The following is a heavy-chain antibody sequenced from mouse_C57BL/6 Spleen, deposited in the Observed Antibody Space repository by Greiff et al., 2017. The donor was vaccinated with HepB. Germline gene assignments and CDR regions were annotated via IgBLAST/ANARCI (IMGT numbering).Heavy chain of an antibody. V-gene: IGHV5-4*01. Sequence: EVQVVESGGGLVKPGGSLKLSCAASGFTFSSYAMSWVRQTPEKRLEWVATISDGGSYTYYPDNVKGRFTISRDNAKNNLYLQMSHLKSEDTAMYYCARDQLLFDYWGQGTTLTVSS. CDR2: ISDGGSYT. J-gene: IGHJ2*01. D-gene: IGHD4-1*02. CDR3: ARDQLLFDY. CDR1: GFTFSSYA.